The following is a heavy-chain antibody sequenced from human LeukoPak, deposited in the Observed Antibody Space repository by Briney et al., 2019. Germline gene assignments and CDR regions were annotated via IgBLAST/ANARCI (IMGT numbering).Heavy chain of an antibody. V-gene: IGHV4-59*01. D-gene: IGHD2-21*02. CDR2: IYYSGST. CDR1: DGSISYFY. J-gene: IGHJ4*02. CDR3: ARGVVTAPQTFDY. Sequence: SETLSLTCTVSDGSISYFYWSWIRQPPGKGLEWIGYIYYSGSTPYNPSLKSRVTMAVDTSKNQFSLKLSSVTAADTAVYYCARGVVTAPQTFDYWGQGTLVTVSS.